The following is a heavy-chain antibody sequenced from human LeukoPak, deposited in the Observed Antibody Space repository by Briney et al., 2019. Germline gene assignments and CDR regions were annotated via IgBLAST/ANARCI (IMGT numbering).Heavy chain of an antibody. D-gene: IGHD2-2*02. CDR1: GYTFTSYD. J-gene: IGHJ5*02. CDR3: ARRPPIVVVPAAIRGYNWFDP. CDR2: MNPNSGNT. V-gene: IGHV1-8*01. Sequence: ASVKVSCKASGYTFTSYDINWVRQATGQGLEWMGWMNPNSGNTGYAQKFQGRVTMTRNTSISTAYMELSSLRSEDTAVYYCARRPPIVVVPAAIRGYNWFDPWGQGTLVTVSS.